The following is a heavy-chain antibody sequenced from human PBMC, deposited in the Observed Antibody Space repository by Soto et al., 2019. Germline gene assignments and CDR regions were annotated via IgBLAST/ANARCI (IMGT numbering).Heavy chain of an antibody. CDR2: IYYSGST. CDR3: ARHSGYAKRGYYFAY. V-gene: IGHV4-59*08. J-gene: IGHJ4*02. D-gene: IGHD5-12*01. Sequence: SENLSHTCTVSAGFISSYYWSWFRQPPGKGLEWIGYIYYSGSTNYNPSLKSRVTISVDTSKNQFSLKLSSVTAADTAVYYCARHSGYAKRGYYFAYWGQGTLVTGSS. CDR1: AGFISSYY.